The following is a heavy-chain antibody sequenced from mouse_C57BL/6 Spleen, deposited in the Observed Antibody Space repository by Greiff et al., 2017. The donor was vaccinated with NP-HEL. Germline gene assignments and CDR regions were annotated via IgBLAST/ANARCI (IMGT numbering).Heavy chain of an antibody. CDR3: ARRYYGNYVRYFDY. J-gene: IGHJ2*01. CDR1: GYTFTSYW. Sequence: QVQLKQPGAELVMPGASVKLSCKASGYTFTSYWMHWVKQRPGQGLEWIGEIDPSDSYTNYNQKFKGKSTLTVDKSSSTAYMQLSSLTSEDSAVYYCARRYYGNYVRYFDYWGQGTTLTVSS. CDR2: IDPSDSYT. V-gene: IGHV1-69*01. D-gene: IGHD2-1*01.